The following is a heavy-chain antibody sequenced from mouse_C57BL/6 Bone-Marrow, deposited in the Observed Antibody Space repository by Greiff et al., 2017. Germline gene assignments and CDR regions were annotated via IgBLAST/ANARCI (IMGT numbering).Heavy chain of an antibody. CDR3: AREAVYYVNYVYYYAVDY. V-gene: IGHV1-59*01. Sequence: QVQLQQPGAELVRPGTSVKLSCKASGYTFTSYWMHWVKQMPGHGLEWIGVIDPSDSYTNYNQKFTGKATLTVDTSSSTAYMQLSSLTSEDSAVYYCAREAVYYVNYVYYYAVDYWGQGTSVTVSS. CDR1: GYTFTSYW. D-gene: IGHD2-1*01. J-gene: IGHJ4*01. CDR2: IDPSDSYT.